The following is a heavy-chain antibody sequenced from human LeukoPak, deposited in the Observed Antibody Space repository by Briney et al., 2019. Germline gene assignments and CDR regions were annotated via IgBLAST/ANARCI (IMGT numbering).Heavy chain of an antibody. CDR2: IVPTFETA. CDR3: ARDRGHCDTARCYINWFDP. J-gene: IGHJ5*02. V-gene: IGHV1-69*13. Sequence: ASVKVSCKTSGGALGSYSISWVRQAPGQGLEWMGGIVPTFETANYAQKFQDRLTITADESTDTVYMELSSLTSEDTAVYYCARDRGHCDTARCYINWFDPWGQGTLVTVS. CDR1: GGALGSYS. D-gene: IGHD5-18*01.